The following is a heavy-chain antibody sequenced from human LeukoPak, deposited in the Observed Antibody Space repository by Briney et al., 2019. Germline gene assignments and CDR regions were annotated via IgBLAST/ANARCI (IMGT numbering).Heavy chain of an antibody. J-gene: IGHJ3*02. D-gene: IGHD5-24*01. CDR1: GYTFTGYY. V-gene: IGHV1-2*02. CDR2: INPNSGGT. Sequence: GASVKVSCKASGYTFTGYYMHWVRQAPGQGLEWMGWINPNSGGTNYAQKFQGRVTMTRDTSISTAYMELSRLRSDDTAVYYCARGGYNFQGFGAFDIWGQGKMVTVSS. CDR3: ARGGYNFQGFGAFDI.